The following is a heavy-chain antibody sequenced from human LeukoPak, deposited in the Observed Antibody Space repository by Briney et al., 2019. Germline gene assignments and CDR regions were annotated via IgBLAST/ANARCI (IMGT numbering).Heavy chain of an antibody. CDR1: GDSISNYY. J-gene: IGHJ4*02. CDR2: IYSSGST. V-gene: IGHV4-59*12. Sequence: SETLSLTCAVSGDSISNYYWSWIRQPPGKGLEWLGYIYSSGSTYYNPSLKSRVTISVETSKNQFSLKLSSVTAADTAVYYCARDGRFPPEVLPRYFDYWGQGTLVTVSS. D-gene: IGHD1-26*01. CDR3: ARDGRFPPEVLPRYFDY.